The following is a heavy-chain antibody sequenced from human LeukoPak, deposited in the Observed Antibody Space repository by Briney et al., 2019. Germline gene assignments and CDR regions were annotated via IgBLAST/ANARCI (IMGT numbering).Heavy chain of an antibody. J-gene: IGHJ6*03. CDR3: ARGDSNSFEYLYYMDV. V-gene: IGHV4-34*01. D-gene: IGHD4-11*01. Sequence: SETLSLTCTVYGGSFSGYYWSWIRQSPGKGLEWIGEINHTGTTNSNPSLGSRLTLSVDSSKNQFSLKLTSVTAADTGVYYCARGDSNSFEYLYYMDVWGKGTTVTVSS. CDR2: INHTGTT. CDR1: GGSFSGYY.